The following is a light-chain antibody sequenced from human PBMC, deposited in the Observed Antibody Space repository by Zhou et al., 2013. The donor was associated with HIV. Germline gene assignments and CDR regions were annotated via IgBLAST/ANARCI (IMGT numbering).Light chain of an antibody. CDR3: QSYDSSLSASV. CDR2: DTN. J-gene: IGLJ3*02. V-gene: IGLV1-40*01. CDR1: RSNIGAAYD. Sequence: QSVLTQPPSVSGAPGQRVTISCTGSRSNIGAAYDVHWHQHLPGTAPKLLIYDTNKRPSGVPDRFSGSKSGTSASLAITGLQAEDEADYYCQSYDSSLSASVFAGGTRLTVL.